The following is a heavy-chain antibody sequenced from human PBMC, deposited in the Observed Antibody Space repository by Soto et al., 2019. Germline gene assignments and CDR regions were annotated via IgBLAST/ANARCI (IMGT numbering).Heavy chain of an antibody. Sequence: SETLSLTCTVSGGSVSSGSYYWSWIRQPPGKGLEWIGYIYYSGSTNYNPSLKSRVTISVDTSKNQFSLKLSSVTAADTAVYYCVRDTLGVWGQGTTVTVSS. D-gene: IGHD7-27*01. CDR3: VRDTLGV. CDR2: IYYSGST. J-gene: IGHJ6*02. CDR1: GGSVSSGSYY. V-gene: IGHV4-61*01.